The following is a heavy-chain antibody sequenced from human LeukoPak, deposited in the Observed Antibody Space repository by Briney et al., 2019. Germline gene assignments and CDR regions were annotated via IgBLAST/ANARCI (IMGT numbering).Heavy chain of an antibody. CDR3: ANNWSRDN. V-gene: IGHV3-23*01. Sequence: GGSLRLSCAASGFTISSYAMSWGRQAPGEGLEGVSAISGSGGNTYYGDSVKGRFSISRDNSKNTLYLQMNSLRAEDTAVYYCANNWSRDNWGQGTLVTVSS. CDR2: ISGSGGNT. CDR1: GFTISSYA. J-gene: IGHJ4*02. D-gene: IGHD1-1*01.